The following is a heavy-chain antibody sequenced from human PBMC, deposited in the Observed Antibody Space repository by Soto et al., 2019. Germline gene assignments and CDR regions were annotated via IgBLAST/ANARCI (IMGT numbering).Heavy chain of an antibody. CDR3: AKDLPYSSGWYQAQAYYYYGMDV. Sequence: QVQLVESGGGVVQPGRSLRLSCAASGFTFSSYGMHWVRQAPGKGLEWVAVISYDGSNKYYADSVKGRFTISRDNSKNPXXLXMXXLSAEDTAVYYWAKDLPYSSGWYQAQAYYYYGMDVWGQGTTVTVSS. CDR2: ISYDGSNK. V-gene: IGHV3-30*18. J-gene: IGHJ6*02. CDR1: GFTFSSYG. D-gene: IGHD6-19*01.